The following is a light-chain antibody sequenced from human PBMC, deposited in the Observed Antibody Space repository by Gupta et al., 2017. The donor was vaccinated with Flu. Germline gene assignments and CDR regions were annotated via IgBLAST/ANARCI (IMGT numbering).Light chain of an antibody. CDR2: DAS. V-gene: IGKV3-11*01. J-gene: IGKJ5*01. CDR3: QQLSNWPIT. CDR1: QSVSSY. Sequence: PATLSWSPGERATLSCSASQSVSSYLAWYHQKPGQAARLLIHDASNRATGLPARFSDSGSGTEFTLAISCREPEAFAVYYCQQLSNWPITFGQGTQLEIK.